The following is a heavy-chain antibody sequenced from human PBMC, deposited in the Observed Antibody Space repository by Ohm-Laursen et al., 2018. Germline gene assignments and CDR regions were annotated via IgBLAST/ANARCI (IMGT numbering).Heavy chain of an antibody. Sequence: SDTLSLTCTVSGDSISSYFWTWIRQPPGKGLEWIGYIYFSGSTNYNPSLKSRVTISVDTSKNQFSLKLSSVTAADTAVYYCARGVGYYYYLDYWGQGTLVTVSS. J-gene: IGHJ4*02. V-gene: IGHV4-59*07. CDR1: GDSISSYF. CDR2: IYFSGST. CDR3: ARGVGYYYYLDY. D-gene: IGHD3-22*01.